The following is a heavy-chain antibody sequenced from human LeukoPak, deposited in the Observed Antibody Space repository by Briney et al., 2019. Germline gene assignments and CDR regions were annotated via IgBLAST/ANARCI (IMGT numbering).Heavy chain of an antibody. D-gene: IGHD4-17*01. CDR1: GFIVNDNY. Sequence: GGSLRLSCAVSGFIVNDNYMSWVRQAPGKGLQWVSVMFPDGRTYYADSVKGRFTISRDLARNTLLLQMHSLRADDTAVHYCARTNPAYGDYDYWGQGTLVTVSS. CDR3: ARTNPAYGDYDY. J-gene: IGHJ4*02. CDR2: MFPDGRT. V-gene: IGHV3-53*01.